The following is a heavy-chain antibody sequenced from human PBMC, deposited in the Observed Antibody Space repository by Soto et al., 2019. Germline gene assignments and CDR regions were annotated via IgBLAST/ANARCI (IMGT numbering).Heavy chain of an antibody. Sequence: QTLSLPCAISGASVSSKSAACNWIRQSPSRGLEWLGRTYYRSKWYNDYAVSVKSRITINPDTSKNQFSLQLNSVTPEDTAVYYCATFLSTTSPDVWGQGTTVTVSS. CDR3: ATFLSTTSPDV. CDR2: TYYRSKWYN. J-gene: IGHJ6*02. D-gene: IGHD2-2*01. V-gene: IGHV6-1*01. CDR1: GASVSSKSAA.